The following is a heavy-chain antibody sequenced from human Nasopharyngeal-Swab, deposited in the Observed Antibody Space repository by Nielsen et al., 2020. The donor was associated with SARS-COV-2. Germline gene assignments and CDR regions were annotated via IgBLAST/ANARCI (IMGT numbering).Heavy chain of an antibody. CDR3: ATDLGPWNDNRFDP. D-gene: IGHD1-1*01. J-gene: IGHJ5*02. V-gene: IGHV3-30-3*01. Sequence: GESLKISCAASGFTFSNYAMHWVRQAPGKGLEWVAVISYDGSNKYYADSVKGRFTISRDNSKNTLYLQMNSLRAEDTAVYYCATDLGPWNDNRFDPWGQGTLVTVSS. CDR2: ISYDGSNK. CDR1: GFTFSNYA.